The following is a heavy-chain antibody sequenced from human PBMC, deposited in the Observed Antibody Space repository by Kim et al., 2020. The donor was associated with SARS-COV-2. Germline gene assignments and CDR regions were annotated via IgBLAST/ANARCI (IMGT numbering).Heavy chain of an antibody. V-gene: IGHV3-73*01. Sequence: GGSLRLSCAASGFTFSVSAIHWVRQAPGKGLEWIGRIRTKTNRYTTTYAASVKGRFSISRDDSRNTAYLQMNSLKTEDTAVYYCTRLNYGLDSWGRGDLVTVSS. J-gene: IGHJ4*02. CDR2: IRTKTNRYTT. CDR1: GFTFSVSA. D-gene: IGHD3-10*01. CDR3: TRLNYGLDS.